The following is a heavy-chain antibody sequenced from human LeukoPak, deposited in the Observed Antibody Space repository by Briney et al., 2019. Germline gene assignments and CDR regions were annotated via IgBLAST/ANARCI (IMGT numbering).Heavy chain of an antibody. V-gene: IGHV4-59*01. CDR3: ARGSGSCFPSNLFDY. J-gene: IGHJ4*02. CDR1: GGSISSYY. Sequence: SESLSLTCTVSGGSISSYYWSWIRQPPGQGLEWIGYIYYSGSTNYNPSLKSRVTISVDTSKNQFSLKLSSVTAADTAVYYCARGSGSCFPSNLFDYWGQGTLVTVSS. D-gene: IGHD1-26*01. CDR2: IYYSGST.